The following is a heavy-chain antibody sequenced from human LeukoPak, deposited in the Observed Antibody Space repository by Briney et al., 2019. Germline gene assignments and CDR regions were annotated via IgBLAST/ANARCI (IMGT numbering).Heavy chain of an antibody. CDR3: TTGYYGSGSFYKVKTDY. CDR1: GFTFSNAW. D-gene: IGHD3-10*01. V-gene: IGHV3-15*01. J-gene: IGHJ4*02. Sequence: PGGSLRLSCAASGFTFSNAWMNWVRQAPGKGLEWVGHIKSKTDGETTDYAAPVKGRFTISRDDSKNTLYLQMHTLKTEDTAIYYCTTGYYGSGSFYKVKTDYWGRGTLVTVSS. CDR2: IKSKTDGETT.